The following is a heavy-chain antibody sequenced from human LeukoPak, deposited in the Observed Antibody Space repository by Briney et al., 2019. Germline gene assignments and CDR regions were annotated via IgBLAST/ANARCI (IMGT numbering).Heavy chain of an antibody. CDR2: ISSSSSTI. CDR3: ASAPDYVWGSYRSRDDY. J-gene: IGHJ4*02. CDR1: GFTFSSYS. V-gene: IGHV3-48*02. D-gene: IGHD3-16*02. Sequence: SGGSLRLSCAASGFTFSSYSMNWVRQAPGKGLEWVSYISSSSSTIYYADSVKGRFTISRDNAKNSLYLQMNSLRDEDTAVYYCASAPDYVWGSYRSRDDYWGQGTLVTVSS.